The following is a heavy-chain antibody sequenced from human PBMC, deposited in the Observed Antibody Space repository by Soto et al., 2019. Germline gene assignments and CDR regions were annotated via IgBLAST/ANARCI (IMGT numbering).Heavy chain of an antibody. J-gene: IGHJ4*02. CDR3: ARGPFTVITGL. CDR2: INQDGSEK. Sequence: EVQLVESGGGLVQPGGSLRLSCAASGFTFSPYWMTWVRQAPGKGLEWVANINQDGSEKYYVDSVKGRFTISRDNAKNSLFLQMNSLRAEDTAIYYCARGPFTVITGLGGQGTLVTVSS. V-gene: IGHV3-7*03. D-gene: IGHD4-17*01. CDR1: GFTFSPYW.